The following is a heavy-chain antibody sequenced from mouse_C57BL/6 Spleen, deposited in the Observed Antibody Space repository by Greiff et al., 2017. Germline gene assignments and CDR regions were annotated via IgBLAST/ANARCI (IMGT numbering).Heavy chain of an antibody. V-gene: IGHV1-78*01. CDR1: GYTFTDHT. CDR2: IYPSDGST. Sequence: VQLQQSDAELVKPGASVKISCKVSGYTFTDHTIHWMKQRPEQGLDWIGYIYPSDGSTKYNEKFKGKATLTAAKSSSTAYMQLNSLTSEDSVVYVCARENYYGRSPLCAFWGKGSLVSVS. D-gene: IGHD1-1*01. J-gene: IGHJ3*01. CDR3: ARENYYGRSPLCAF.